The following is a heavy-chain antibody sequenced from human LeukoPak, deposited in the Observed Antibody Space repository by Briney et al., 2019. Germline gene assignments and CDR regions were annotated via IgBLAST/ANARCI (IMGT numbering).Heavy chain of an antibody. CDR1: GLDFNNHG. Sequence: GGSLRLSCVVSGLDFNNHGVHWVRQAPGKGLEWVAFIRYDGSNKYYADSVKGRFTISRDNSKNTLYLQMNSLRAEDTAVYYCAETNYYDSSGYAVWGKGTTVTVSS. CDR3: AETNYYDSSGYAV. V-gene: IGHV3-30*02. D-gene: IGHD3-22*01. J-gene: IGHJ6*04. CDR2: IRYDGSNK.